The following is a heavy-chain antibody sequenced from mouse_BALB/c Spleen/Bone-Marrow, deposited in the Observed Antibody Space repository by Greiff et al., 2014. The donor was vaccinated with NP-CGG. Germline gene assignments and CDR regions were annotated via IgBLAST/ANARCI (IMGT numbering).Heavy chain of an antibody. CDR1: GFNIKDTY. CDR2: IDPANGNT. CDR3: ASYRYAWYFDV. Sequence: VHVKQSGAELAKPGASVKLSCTASGFNIKDTYLHWVKQRPEQGLERIGRIDPANGNTKYDPKFQGKATMTADTSSNTAYLQLSSLTSEDTAIYYCASYRYAWYFDVWGAGTTVTVSS. D-gene: IGHD2-14*01. J-gene: IGHJ1*01. V-gene: IGHV14-3*02.